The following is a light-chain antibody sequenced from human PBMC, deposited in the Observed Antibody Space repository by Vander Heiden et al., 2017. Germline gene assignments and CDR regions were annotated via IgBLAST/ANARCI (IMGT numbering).Light chain of an antibody. Sequence: DIQMTQSPSSLSASVGDRVTITCRASQSISSYSNWYHQKPGKAPKLLIYAASSLQSGVPSRFSGSGSGTDFTLTISSLQPEDFATYYCQQSYSTPLTFGGGTKVEIK. CDR2: AAS. CDR3: QQSYSTPLT. J-gene: IGKJ4*01. CDR1: QSISSY. V-gene: IGKV1-39*01.